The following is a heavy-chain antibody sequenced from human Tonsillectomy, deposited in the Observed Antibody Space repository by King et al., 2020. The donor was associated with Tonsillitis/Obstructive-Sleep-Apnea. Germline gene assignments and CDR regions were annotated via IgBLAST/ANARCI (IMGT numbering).Heavy chain of an antibody. CDR3: AREHYSSLDY. Sequence: VQLQQWGAGLLKPSETLSLTCAAYGGSFSGYYWSWIRQPPGKGLEWIGEINHSGSTNYNPSLKSRVTISVDTSKNQFSLKLNSVTAADTAFYYCAREHYSSLDYWGQGTLVTVSS. CDR2: INHSGST. CDR1: GGSFSGYY. J-gene: IGHJ4*02. D-gene: IGHD6-13*01. V-gene: IGHV4-34*01.